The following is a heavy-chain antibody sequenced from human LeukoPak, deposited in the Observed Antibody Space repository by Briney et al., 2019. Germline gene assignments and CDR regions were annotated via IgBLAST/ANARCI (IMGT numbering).Heavy chain of an antibody. D-gene: IGHD5-12*01. CDR3: AKGAYDYIEIAYFDY. CDR1: GFSFSNYA. CDR2: IRGGGET. V-gene: IGHV3-23*01. Sequence: PGGSLRLSCAASGFSFSNYAMSWVRQAPARGPEWVSSIRGGGETFYADSVKGRFTISRDKSKNTLYLQMNSLRAEDTAVYYCAKGAYDYIEIAYFDYWGQGSLVTVSS. J-gene: IGHJ4*02.